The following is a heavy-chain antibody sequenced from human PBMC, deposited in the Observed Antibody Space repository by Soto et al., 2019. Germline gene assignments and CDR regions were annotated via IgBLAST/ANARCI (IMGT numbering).Heavy chain of an antibody. D-gene: IGHD3-9*01. CDR2: ISSSCSTI. Sequence: GGSQRLSSAASGFNFSDYYMSWIRQAPGKGLEWVSYISSSCSTIYYADPVKGRFTISRDNAKNSLYLQMNSLRAEDTAVYYCARDICMGDYDILTGPGDHDAFDIWGQGTMVTVSS. CDR3: ARDICMGDYDILTGPGDHDAFDI. CDR1: GFNFSDYY. V-gene: IGHV3-11*01. J-gene: IGHJ3*02.